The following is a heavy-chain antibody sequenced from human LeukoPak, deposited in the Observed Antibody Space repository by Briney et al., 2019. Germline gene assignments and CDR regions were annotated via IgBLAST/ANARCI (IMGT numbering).Heavy chain of an antibody. CDR1: GFTFSNYA. CDR3: AKDPKQWLRWNGLFDY. D-gene: IGHD5-12*01. J-gene: IGHJ4*02. V-gene: IGHV3-23*01. CDR2: ISGVNT. Sequence: GGSLRLSCAASGFTFSNYALTWVRQAPGKGLEWVSSISGVNTHYADSVKGRFTISRDNSKTTLYLQMNSLRAEDTAVYYCAKDPKQWLRWNGLFDYWGQGTLVTVSS.